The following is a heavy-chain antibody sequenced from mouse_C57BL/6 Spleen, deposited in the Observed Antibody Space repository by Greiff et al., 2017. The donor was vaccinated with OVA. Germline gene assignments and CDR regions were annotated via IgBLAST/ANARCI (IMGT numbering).Heavy chain of an antibody. Sequence: EVKLMESGGDLVKPGGSLKLSCAASGFTFSSYGMSWVRQTPDKRLEWVATISSGGSYTYYPDSVKGRFTISRDNAKNTLYLQMSSLKSEDTAMYYCARHFGSYYGMDDWGQGTSVTVSS. V-gene: IGHV5-6*01. CDR1: GFTFSSYG. J-gene: IGHJ4*01. CDR3: ARHFGSYYGMDD. D-gene: IGHD4-1*01. CDR2: ISSGGSYT.